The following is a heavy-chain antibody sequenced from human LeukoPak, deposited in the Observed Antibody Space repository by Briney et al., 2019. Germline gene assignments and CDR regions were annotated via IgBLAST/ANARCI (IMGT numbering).Heavy chain of an antibody. CDR3: TRGPIQQWLYNGMDV. CDR2: VRSKTYGGTT. D-gene: IGHD5-18*01. Sequence: GRSLRLSCTASGFTFGEHAMSWVGQAAGGGVEGVGLVRSKTYGGTTEYAASVKGRFTISRDDSKSIDYLQMNSLKTEDTAVYYCTRGPIQQWLYNGMDVWGQGTTVTVSS. CDR1: GFTFGEHA. J-gene: IGHJ6*02. V-gene: IGHV3-49*04.